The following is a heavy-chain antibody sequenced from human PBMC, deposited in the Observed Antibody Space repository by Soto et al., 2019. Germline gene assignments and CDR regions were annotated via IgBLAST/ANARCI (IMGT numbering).Heavy chain of an antibody. CDR2: ISSSSSTI. Sequence: EVQLVESGGCLVQPGGSLRLSCAASGFTFSSYSMNWVRQAPGKGLEWVSYISSSSSTIYYADSVKGRFTISRDNAKNSLYLQMNSLRAEDTAVYYCARDCSGGSCYPYYYYYYYMDVWGKGTTVTVSS. J-gene: IGHJ6*03. CDR1: GFTFSSYS. CDR3: ARDCSGGSCYPYYYYYYYMDV. D-gene: IGHD2-15*01. V-gene: IGHV3-48*01.